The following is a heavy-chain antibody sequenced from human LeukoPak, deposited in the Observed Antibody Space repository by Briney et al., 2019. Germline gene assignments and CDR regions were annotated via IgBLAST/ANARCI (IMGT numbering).Heavy chain of an antibody. Sequence: ASVKVSCKASGHTFTSYAMNWVRQAPGQGLEWMGWINPNSGGTNYAQKFQGWVTMTRDTSISTAYMELSRLRSDDTAVYYCASVYFDYGDRGGAFDIWGQGAMVTVSS. CDR3: ASVYFDYGDRGGAFDI. J-gene: IGHJ3*02. D-gene: IGHD4-17*01. CDR1: GHTFTSYA. V-gene: IGHV1-2*04. CDR2: INPNSGGT.